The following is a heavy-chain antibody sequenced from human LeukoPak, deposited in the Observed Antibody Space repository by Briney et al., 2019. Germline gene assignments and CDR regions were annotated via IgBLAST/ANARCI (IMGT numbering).Heavy chain of an antibody. J-gene: IGHJ4*02. D-gene: IGHD3-9*01. CDR3: ATSRSRYFDWLLRATDEYYFDY. CDR1: GFTFSSCA. V-gene: IGHV3-23*01. Sequence: QAGGSLRLSCAASGFTFSSCAMSWVRQAPGKGLGWVSAISGSGGSTSYADSVKGRFTISRDNSKNTLFLQMNSLRAEDTAVYYCATSRSRYFDWLLRATDEYYFDYWGQGTLVTVSS. CDR2: ISGSGGST.